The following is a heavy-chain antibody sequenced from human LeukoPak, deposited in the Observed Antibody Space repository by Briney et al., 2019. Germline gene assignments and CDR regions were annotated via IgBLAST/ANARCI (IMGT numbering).Heavy chain of an antibody. V-gene: IGHV4-61*10. D-gene: IGHD3-3*01. J-gene: IGHJ4*02. Sequence: TSETLSLTCTVSGGSVSSNSDYWSWIRQPAGEGLEWIGRIYSGGLTNYNPSLKSRVTISVDTSKNRFSLKLSSVTAADTAVYYCARGRYDFWSGPNVFDYWGQGTLVTVSS. CDR1: GGSVSSNSDY. CDR2: IYSGGLT. CDR3: ARGRYDFWSGPNVFDY.